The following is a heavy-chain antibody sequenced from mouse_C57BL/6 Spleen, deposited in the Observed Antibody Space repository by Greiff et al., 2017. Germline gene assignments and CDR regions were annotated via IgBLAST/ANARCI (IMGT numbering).Heavy chain of an antibody. Sequence: QVQLQQSGAELARPGASVKLSCKASGYTFTSYGISWVKQRTGQGLEWIGEIYPRSGNTYYNEKFKGKATLTADKSSSTAYMELRSLTSEDSAVYFCARVVYGSSYGYFDYWGQGTTLTVSS. CDR1: GYTFTSYG. CDR3: ARVVYGSSYGYFDY. CDR2: IYPRSGNT. J-gene: IGHJ2*01. D-gene: IGHD1-1*01. V-gene: IGHV1-81*01.